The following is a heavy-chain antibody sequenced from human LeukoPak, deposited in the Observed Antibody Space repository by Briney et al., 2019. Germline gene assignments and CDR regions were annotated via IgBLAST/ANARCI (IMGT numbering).Heavy chain of an antibody. D-gene: IGHD6-6*01. CDR2: IYYSGST. Sequence: PSETLSLTCTVSGGSISSYYWSWIRQPPGKGLEWIGYIYYSGSTSYNPSLKSRVTISVDTSKNQFSLKLSSVTAADTAVYYCARAVYSSSSKYYFDYWGQGTLVTVSS. CDR1: GGSISSYY. J-gene: IGHJ4*02. CDR3: ARAVYSSSSKYYFDY. V-gene: IGHV4-59*01.